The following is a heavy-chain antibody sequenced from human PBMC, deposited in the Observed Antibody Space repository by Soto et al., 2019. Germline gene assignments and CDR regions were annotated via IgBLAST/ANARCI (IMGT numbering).Heavy chain of an antibody. D-gene: IGHD3-3*01. CDR2: INHSGST. J-gene: IGHJ6*02. CDR3: ARAQTSFRFLGHSVYGMDV. Sequence: QVQLQQWGAGLLKPSETLSLTCAVYGGSFSGYYWSWIRQPPGKGLEWIGEINHSGSTNYNPSLKSRVTISVDTSKNQFSLKLSSVTAADTAVYYCARAQTSFRFLGHSVYGMDVWGQGTTVTVSS. V-gene: IGHV4-34*01. CDR1: GGSFSGYY.